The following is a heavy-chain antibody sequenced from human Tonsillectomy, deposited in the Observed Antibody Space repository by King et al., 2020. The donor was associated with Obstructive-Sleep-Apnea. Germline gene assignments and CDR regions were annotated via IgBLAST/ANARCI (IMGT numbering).Heavy chain of an antibody. V-gene: IGHV5-51*01. CDR2: IYPGDSDT. CDR3: ARQGRGITEFFQH. CDR1: GYSFTSNW. D-gene: IGHD3-10*01. Sequence: VQLVESGAEVKKPGESLKISCQDSGYSFTSNWIGWVRQMPGKGLEWMGIIYPGDSDTRYSPSFQGQVTLSADKSISTAYLQLSSLQASDSGMYYCARQGRGITEFFQHWGQGTLVTVSS. J-gene: IGHJ1*01.